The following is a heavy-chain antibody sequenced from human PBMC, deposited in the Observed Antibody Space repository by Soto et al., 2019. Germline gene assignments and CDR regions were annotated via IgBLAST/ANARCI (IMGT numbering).Heavy chain of an antibody. D-gene: IGHD1-1*01. Sequence: EVLLVESGGGLVQPGGSLRLSCAASGFSFSDYSMNWVRQVPGQGLEWIAYIFSRSTTIYYADSVKGRFTISRDNSQNSLYLQMNCLRDEDAAVYYCARDYRERAMDVWGQGTTVTVSS. CDR2: IFSRSTTI. J-gene: IGHJ6*02. CDR3: ARDYRERAMDV. CDR1: GFSFSDYS. V-gene: IGHV3-48*02.